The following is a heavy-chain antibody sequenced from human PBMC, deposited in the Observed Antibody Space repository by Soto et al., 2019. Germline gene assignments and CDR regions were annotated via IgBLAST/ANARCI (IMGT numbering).Heavy chain of an antibody. CDR2: INTANGNT. J-gene: IGHJ3*02. V-gene: IGHV1-3*04. Sequence: QVHLVQSGAEVKEPGTSVKVSCKASGYTFTSFVMHWVRQAPGQSLEWMGWINTANGNTKYSQKLQGRVTLTRDTSASTAYMEMSSLRSEDTAVYYCATLAGAFDIWGQGTMVTVSS. CDR1: GYTFTSFV. D-gene: IGHD3-16*01. CDR3: ATLAGAFDI.